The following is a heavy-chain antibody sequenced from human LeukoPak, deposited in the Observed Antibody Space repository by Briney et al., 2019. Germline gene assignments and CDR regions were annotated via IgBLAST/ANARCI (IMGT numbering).Heavy chain of an antibody. CDR1: GFTFSSYA. J-gene: IGHJ6*02. CDR3: ARDYSFGYSYGQYGMDV. Sequence: PGGSLRLSCAASGFTFSSYAMHWVRQAPGKGLEWVAVISYDGSNKYYADSVKGRFTISRDNSKNTLYLQMNSLRAEDTAVYYCARDYSFGYSYGQYGMDVWGQGTTVTVSS. D-gene: IGHD5-18*01. V-gene: IGHV3-30-3*01. CDR2: ISYDGSNK.